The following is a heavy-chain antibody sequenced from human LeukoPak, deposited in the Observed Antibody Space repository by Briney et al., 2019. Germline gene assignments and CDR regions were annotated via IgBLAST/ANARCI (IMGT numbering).Heavy chain of an antibody. CDR3: ARHGYDFWSGVRAFDI. D-gene: IGHD3-3*01. CDR2: IYYSGST. V-gene: IGHV4-39*01. CDR1: GGSISSSSYY. J-gene: IGHJ3*02. Sequence: PSETLSLTCTVSGGSISSSSYYWGWIRQPPGKGLEWIESIYYSGSTYYNPSLKSRVTISVDTSKNQFSLKLSSVTAADTAVYYCARHGYDFWSGVRAFDIWGQGTMVTVSS.